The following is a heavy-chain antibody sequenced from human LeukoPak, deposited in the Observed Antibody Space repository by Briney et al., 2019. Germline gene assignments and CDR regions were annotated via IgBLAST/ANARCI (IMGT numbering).Heavy chain of an antibody. CDR3: ARDLGVGGAFDI. Sequence: GGSLRLSCAASGFTFSDFHMSWLRQAPGKGLEGVSYIRNSGSNTYYADSVKGRFTISRDNAKNSLYLQMNSLRTEDTAVYYCARDLGVGGAFDIWGQGTMVTVSS. V-gene: IGHV3-11*01. J-gene: IGHJ3*02. CDR1: GFTFSDFH. D-gene: IGHD3-3*01. CDR2: IRNSGSNT.